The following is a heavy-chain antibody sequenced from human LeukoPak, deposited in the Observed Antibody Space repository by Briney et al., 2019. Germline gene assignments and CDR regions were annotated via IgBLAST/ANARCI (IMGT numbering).Heavy chain of an antibody. CDR2: INPNSGGT. J-gene: IGHJ4*02. CDR1: GYTFTSYD. V-gene: IGHV1-2*02. D-gene: IGHD2-15*01. Sequence: ASVKVSCKASGYTFTSYDINWVRQAPGQGLEWMGWINPNSGGTNYAQKFQGRVTMTRDTSISTAYMELSRLRSDDTAVYYCARGYCSGGSCYSDYWGQGTLVTVSS. CDR3: ARGYCSGGSCYSDY.